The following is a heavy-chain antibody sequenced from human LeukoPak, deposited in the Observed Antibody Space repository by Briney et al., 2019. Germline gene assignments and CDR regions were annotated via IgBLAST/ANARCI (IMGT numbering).Heavy chain of an antibody. CDR3: IRDFGSVGATPAFAI. CDR1: GFSFSTYW. V-gene: IGHV3-74*01. CDR2: INGDGSST. D-gene: IGHD1-26*01. Sequence: PGGSLRLSCVASGFSFSTYWMHWVRQAPGKWLEWVSRINGDGSSTSYADSVKGRFTISRDNAQNTVYLQMNSLRVEDTAVYYCIRDFGSVGATPAFAIWGQGTMVTVSS. J-gene: IGHJ3*02.